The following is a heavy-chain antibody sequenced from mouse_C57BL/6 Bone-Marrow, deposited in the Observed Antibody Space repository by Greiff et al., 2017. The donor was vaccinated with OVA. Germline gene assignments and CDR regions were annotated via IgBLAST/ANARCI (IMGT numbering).Heavy chain of an antibody. V-gene: IGHV5-6*01. CDR1: GFTFSSYG. CDR3: ARQGGTTAFDY. Sequence: EVMLVESGGDLVKPGGSLKLSCAASGFTFSSYGMSWVRQTPDKRLEWVATISSGGSYTYYPDSVKGRFTISRDNDKNTLYLQMSSLKSEDTAMYYCARQGGTTAFDYWGQGTTLTVSS. J-gene: IGHJ2*01. D-gene: IGHD1-2*01. CDR2: ISSGGSYT.